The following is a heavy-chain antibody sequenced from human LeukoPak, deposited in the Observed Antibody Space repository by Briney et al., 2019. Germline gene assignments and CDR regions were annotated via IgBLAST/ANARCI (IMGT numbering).Heavy chain of an antibody. CDR2: IYSGGST. CDR3: ARDREFYCTNGVCFYY. D-gene: IGHD2-8*01. J-gene: IGHJ4*02. CDR1: GFTFSSYE. Sequence: PGGSLRLSCAASGFTFSSYEMNWVRQAPGKGLEWVSVIYSGGSTYYADSVKGRFTISRDNSKNTLYLQMNSLRAEDTAVYYCARDREFYCTNGVCFYYWGQGTLVTVPS. V-gene: IGHV3-66*01.